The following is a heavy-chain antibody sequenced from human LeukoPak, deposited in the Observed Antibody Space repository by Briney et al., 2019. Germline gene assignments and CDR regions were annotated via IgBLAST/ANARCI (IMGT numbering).Heavy chain of an antibody. CDR1: GFTFSSYA. D-gene: IGHD6-19*01. CDR3: ARSDSGLFDLDY. J-gene: IGHJ4*02. CDR2: ISGSGLST. Sequence: PGGSLRLSCAASGFTFSSYAMSWVRQAPGKRLDWVSVISGSGLSTYYADSVKGRFTISRDNSKNTLYLQVNSLRADDSAIYYCARSDSGLFDLDYWGQGTLVTVSS. V-gene: IGHV3-23*01.